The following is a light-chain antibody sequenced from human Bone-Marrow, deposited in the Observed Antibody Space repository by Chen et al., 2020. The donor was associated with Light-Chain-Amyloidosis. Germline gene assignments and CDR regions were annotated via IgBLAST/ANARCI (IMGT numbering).Light chain of an antibody. CDR1: ETIPNW. CDR2: DAS. CDR3: QQYNSYLAT. Sequence: IQMTQSPSALSASVGDKLTITCRASETIPNWVAWYQQKPGTAPKPLIYDASTLHSGVPSRFSARGSGTEVTPTITSLRPDGLATYYCQQYNSYLATFGQGTKV. V-gene: IGKV1-5*01. J-gene: IGKJ1*01.